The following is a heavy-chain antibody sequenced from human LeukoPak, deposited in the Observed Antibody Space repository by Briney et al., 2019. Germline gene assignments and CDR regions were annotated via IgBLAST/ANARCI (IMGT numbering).Heavy chain of an antibody. CDR2: IYYGGNT. CDR1: GGSISTYY. D-gene: IGHD3-3*01. CDR3: ARHSFLEPDY. J-gene: IGHJ4*02. V-gene: IGHV4-59*08. Sequence: SETLALTCTVSGGSISTYYWSWIRQPPGKGLEWIGYIYYGGNTNYNPSLKSRATISVDTSKNQFSLKLSSVTAADTAVYYYARHSFLEPDYWGQGTLVTVSS.